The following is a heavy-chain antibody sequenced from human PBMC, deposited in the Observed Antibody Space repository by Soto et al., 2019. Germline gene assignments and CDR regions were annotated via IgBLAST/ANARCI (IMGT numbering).Heavy chain of an antibody. D-gene: IGHD2-21*02. Sequence: GGSLRLSCVASGLSFSNAWMNWVRQAPGKGLEWVGRIKRKSDGETIDYAAPVKGRFTISRDDSKNTLYLQMNSLETEDTAVYYCTTSVLVTGIDAWGQGTLVTVSS. CDR3: TTSVLVTGIDA. CDR1: GLSFSNAW. CDR2: IKRKSDGETI. V-gene: IGHV3-15*07. J-gene: IGHJ4*02.